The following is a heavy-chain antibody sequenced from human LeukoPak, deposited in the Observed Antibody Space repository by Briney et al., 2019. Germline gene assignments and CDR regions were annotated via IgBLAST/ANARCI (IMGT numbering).Heavy chain of an antibody. J-gene: IGHJ4*02. D-gene: IGHD6-19*01. CDR2: VYTSGST. Sequence: PSQTLSLTCTVSGGSLSSDDFYWSWIRQPAGKGLEWIGRVYTSGSTNYNPSLRSRVTISVDKSKNQFSLKLSSVTAADTAVYYCASSGWPEDFDYWGQGTLVTVSS. CDR3: ASSGWPEDFDY. V-gene: IGHV4-61*02. CDR1: GGSLSSDDFY.